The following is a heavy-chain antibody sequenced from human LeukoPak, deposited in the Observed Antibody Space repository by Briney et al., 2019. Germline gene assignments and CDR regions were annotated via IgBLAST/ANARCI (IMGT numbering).Heavy chain of an antibody. CDR2: IYYSGST. J-gene: IGHJ5*02. CDR3: ARHVNDFWSGYFYPNWFDP. V-gene: IGHV4-39*01. Sequence: MASETLSLTCSVSGGSISSSSYYWGWIRQPPGKGLEWIGSIYYSGSTYYNPSLKSRVTISVDTSKNQFSLKLSSVTAADTAVYYCARHVNDFWSGYFYPNWFDPWGQGTLVTVSS. CDR1: GGSISSSSYY. D-gene: IGHD3-3*01.